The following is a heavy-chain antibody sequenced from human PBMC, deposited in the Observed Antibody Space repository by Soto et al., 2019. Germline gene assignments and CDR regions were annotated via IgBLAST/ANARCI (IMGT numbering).Heavy chain of an antibody. CDR1: GYTFTSYD. J-gene: IGHJ5*02. V-gene: IGHV1-8*01. CDR2: MNPNSGNT. Sequence: QVQLVQSGAEVKKPGASVKVSCKASGYTFTSYDINWVRQATGQGLEWMGWMNPNSGNTAYAQKLQGSLTGPSTPPLGPACLGPAGRGSRATPRFYWGRGPPGGGGNWFDPWGQGTLVTVSS. CDR3: GRGPPGGGGNWFDP. D-gene: IGHD3-10*01.